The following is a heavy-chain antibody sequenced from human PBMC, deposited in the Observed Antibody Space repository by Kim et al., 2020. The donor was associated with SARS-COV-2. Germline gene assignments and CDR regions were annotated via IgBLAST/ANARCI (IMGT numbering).Heavy chain of an antibody. CDR1: GFTVSSNY. V-gene: IGHV3-53*04. D-gene: IGHD1-26*01. J-gene: IGHJ4*02. CDR2: IYSGGNT. CDR3: ARAGGIVGTWDFDY. Sequence: GGSLRLSCAASGFTVSSNYMSWVRQAPGKGLEWVSVIYSGGNTYYADSVKGRFTISRHNSKNTLYLQMNSLRAEDTAVYYCARAGGIVGTWDFDYWGQGTLVTVSS.